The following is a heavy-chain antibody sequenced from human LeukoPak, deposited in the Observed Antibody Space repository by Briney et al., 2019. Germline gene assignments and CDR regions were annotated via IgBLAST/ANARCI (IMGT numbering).Heavy chain of an antibody. Sequence: GGSLRLSCAASGFTFSSYSMSWVRQAPGKGLEWVANIKQDGSEKYYVDSVKGRFTISRDNAKNSLYLQMNSLRAEDTAVYYCARERRGSGSYYNVLYWGQGTLVTVSS. CDR3: ARERRGSGSYYNVLY. CDR1: GFTFSSYS. D-gene: IGHD3-10*01. CDR2: IKQDGSEK. J-gene: IGHJ4*02. V-gene: IGHV3-7*01.